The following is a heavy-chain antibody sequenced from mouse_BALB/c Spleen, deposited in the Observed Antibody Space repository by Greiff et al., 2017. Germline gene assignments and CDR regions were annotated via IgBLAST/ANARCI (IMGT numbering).Heavy chain of an antibody. Sequence: EVKLMESGGGLVQPGGSRKLSCAASGFTFSSFGMHWVRQAPEKGLEWVAYISSGSSTIYYADTVKGRFTISRDNPKNTLFLQMTSLRSEDTAMYYCARRNGNYDWFAYWGQGTLVTVSA. D-gene: IGHD2-1*01. V-gene: IGHV5-17*02. CDR3: ARRNGNYDWFAY. CDR1: GFTFSSFG. CDR2: ISSGSSTI. J-gene: IGHJ3*01.